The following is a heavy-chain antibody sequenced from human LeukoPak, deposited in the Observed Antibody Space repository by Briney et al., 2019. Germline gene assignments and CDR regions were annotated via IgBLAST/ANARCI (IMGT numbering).Heavy chain of an antibody. V-gene: IGHV3-21*01. J-gene: IGHJ6*03. CDR3: ARDAVAGTLRYYYYMDV. CDR2: ISSSSSYI. D-gene: IGHD6-19*01. Sequence: GGSLRLSCAASGFTFSSYSMNWVRQAPGQGLEWVSSISSSSSYIYYADSVKGRFTISRDNAKNSLYLQMNSLRAEDTAVYYCARDAVAGTLRYYYYMDVWGKGPTVTVSS. CDR1: GFTFSSYS.